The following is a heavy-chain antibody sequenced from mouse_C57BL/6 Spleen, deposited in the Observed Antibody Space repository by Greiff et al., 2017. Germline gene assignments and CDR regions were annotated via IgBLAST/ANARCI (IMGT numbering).Heavy chain of an antibody. V-gene: IGHV1-15*01. CDR1: GYTFTDYE. Sequence: VQLVESGAELVRPGASVTLSCKASGYTFTDYEMHWVKQTPVHGLEWIGAIDPETGGTAYNQKFKGKAILTADKSSSTAYMELRSLTSEDSAVYYCTEDYGRKWGQGTTLTVSS. J-gene: IGHJ2*01. CDR3: TEDYGRK. CDR2: IDPETGGT. D-gene: IGHD1-1*01.